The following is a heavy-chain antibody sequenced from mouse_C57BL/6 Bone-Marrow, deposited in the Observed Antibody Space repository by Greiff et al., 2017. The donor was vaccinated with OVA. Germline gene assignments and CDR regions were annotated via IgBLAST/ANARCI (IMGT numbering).Heavy chain of an antibody. V-gene: IGHV5-4*01. D-gene: IGHD1-1*01. CDR1: GFTFSSYA. CDR3: ARDRDYNGSSYPYFDD. Sequence: EVKLVESGGGLVKPGGSLKLSCAASGFTFSSYAMSWVRQTPDKRLEWVATISDGGSYTYYPDNVKGRFTISRDTAKNNLYLQMSHLKSEDTAMYYCARDRDYNGSSYPYFDDWGKGTTLTVSS. CDR2: ISDGGSYT. J-gene: IGHJ2*01.